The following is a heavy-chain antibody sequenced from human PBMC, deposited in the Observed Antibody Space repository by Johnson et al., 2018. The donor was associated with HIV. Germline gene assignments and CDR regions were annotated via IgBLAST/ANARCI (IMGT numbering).Heavy chain of an antibody. CDR1: GFTFSSYW. CDR3: TTGLYWNDAFDI. CDR2: VKSKTEGGTI. J-gene: IGHJ3*02. D-gene: IGHD1-1*01. Sequence: VQLVESGGGLVQPGGSLRLSCAASGFTFSSYWMSWVRQAPGKGLEWVGRVKSKTEGGTIDYAAPVKGRFTISRDGSKNTLYLQMTGLKTEDTAVYYCTTGLYWNDAFDIWGQGTMVTVSS. V-gene: IGHV3-15*01.